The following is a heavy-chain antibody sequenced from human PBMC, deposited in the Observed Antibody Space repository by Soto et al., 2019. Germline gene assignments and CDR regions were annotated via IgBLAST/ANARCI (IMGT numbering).Heavy chain of an antibody. J-gene: IGHJ4*02. CDR2: ISYDGDNK. CDR1: GFSFSAHA. Sequence: QVHLVESGGGVVEPGRSLRLSCVASGFSFSAHALHWVRQAPGKGLEWVSLISYDGDNKYYAESVKGRFTISRDNSKNTVYLQMDRLRVEDTALCYCARDYVAHPVAAVRFDYWGQGALVTVSS. D-gene: IGHD6-19*01. CDR3: ARDYVAHPVAAVRFDY. V-gene: IGHV3-30-3*01.